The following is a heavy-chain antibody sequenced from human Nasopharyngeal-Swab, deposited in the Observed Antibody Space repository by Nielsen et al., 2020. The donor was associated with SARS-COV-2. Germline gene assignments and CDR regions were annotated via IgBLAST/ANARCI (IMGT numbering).Heavy chain of an antibody. Sequence: GGSLRLSCAASGFTFSNYWMSWVRQAPGKGLEWVANIKQDGSQKYYVDSVQGRFTISRDNAKNSLYLQMNSLRAEDTAVFYCARGETWGQGTMVTVSS. J-gene: IGHJ3*01. CDR1: GFTFSNYW. V-gene: IGHV3-7*04. CDR3: ARGET. CDR2: IKQDGSQK.